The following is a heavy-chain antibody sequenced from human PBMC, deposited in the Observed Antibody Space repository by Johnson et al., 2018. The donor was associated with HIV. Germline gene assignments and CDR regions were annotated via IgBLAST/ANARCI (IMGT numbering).Heavy chain of an antibody. CDR1: GFTVSSNN. CDR2: IYSGGTI. Sequence: EVQLVESGGGLVQPGGSLRLSCAASGFTVSSNNMSWVRQAPGKGLEWVSVIYSGGTIYYADSVQGRFTISRDNAKNSLYLQMNSLRDEDTAVYYCARDLRGANWHDVFDIWGQGTMVTVSS. V-gene: IGHV3-66*01. D-gene: IGHD1-26*01. CDR3: ARDLRGANWHDVFDI. J-gene: IGHJ3*02.